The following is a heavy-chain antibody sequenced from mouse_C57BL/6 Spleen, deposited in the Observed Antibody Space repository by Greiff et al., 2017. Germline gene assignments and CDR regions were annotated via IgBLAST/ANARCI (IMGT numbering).Heavy chain of an antibody. J-gene: IGHJ1*03. CDR3: ARVTTEDWYFDV. D-gene: IGHD1-1*01. Sequence: VQLQQSGPELVKPGASVKISCQASGYSFTSYYIHWVKQRPGQGLEWIGWIYPGSGNTKYTEKFKGKATLTADTSSRTAYMQLSSLTAEDSAVYYCARVTTEDWYFDVWRTGTTGTVSS. CDR2: IYPGSGNT. V-gene: IGHV1-66*01. CDR1: GYSFTSYY.